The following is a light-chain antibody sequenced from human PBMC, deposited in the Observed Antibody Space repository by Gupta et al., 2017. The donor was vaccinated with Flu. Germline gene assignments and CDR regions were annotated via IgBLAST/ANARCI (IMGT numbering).Light chain of an antibody. J-gene: IGLJ2*01. CDR2: EVS. Sequence: QSALTQPASVSGSPGQSITISCPGTSSDVGGYNYVSWYQQHPGKAPKLMIYEVSNRPSGVSNRFSGSKSGNTASLTISGLQAEDEADYYCSSYTSSSTGVVFGGGTKLTVL. V-gene: IGLV2-14*01. CDR1: SSDVGGYNY. CDR3: SSYTSSSTGVV.